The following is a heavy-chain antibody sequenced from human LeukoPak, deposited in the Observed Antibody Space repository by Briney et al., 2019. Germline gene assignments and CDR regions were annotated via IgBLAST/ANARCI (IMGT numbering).Heavy chain of an antibody. CDR3: ARSIPVDYGSGSYYTD. Sequence: ASVKVSCKASGYTFTSYGISWVRQAPGQGLEWMGWISAYNGNTNYAQKPQGRVTMTTDTSTSTAYMELSSLRSEDTAVYYCARSIPVDYGSGSYYTDWGQGTLVTVSS. J-gene: IGHJ4*02. CDR1: GYTFTSYG. CDR2: ISAYNGNT. V-gene: IGHV1-18*01. D-gene: IGHD3-10*01.